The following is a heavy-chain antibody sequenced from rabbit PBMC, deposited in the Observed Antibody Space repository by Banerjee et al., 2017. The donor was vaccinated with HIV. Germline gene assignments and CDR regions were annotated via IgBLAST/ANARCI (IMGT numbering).Heavy chain of an antibody. CDR1: GFSFSSGYD. CDR3: ASDSYGYGGYGS. Sequence: QSLEESGGGLVQPGGTLTLTCKASGFSFSSGYDMCWVRQAPGKGLELIGCIYTGSGGTYYASWARGRFTISKTSSTTVTLQMTSLTAADTATYFCASDSYGYGGYGSWGQGTLVTVS. CDR2: IYTGSGGT. J-gene: IGHJ6*01. V-gene: IGHV1S40*01. D-gene: IGHD6-1*01.